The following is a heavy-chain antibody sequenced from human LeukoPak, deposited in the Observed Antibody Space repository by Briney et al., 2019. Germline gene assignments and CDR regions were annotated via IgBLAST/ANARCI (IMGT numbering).Heavy chain of an antibody. D-gene: IGHD6-13*01. CDR3: AREGAAGIFDY. J-gene: IGHJ4*02. V-gene: IGHV3-53*01. CDR1: GFTFSNAW. CDR2: IYSGGST. Sequence: GGSLRLSCAASGFTFSNAWMSWVRQAPGKGLEWVSVIYSGGSTYYADSVKGRFTISRDNSKNTLYLQMNSLRAEDTAVYYCAREGAAGIFDYWGQGTLVTVSS.